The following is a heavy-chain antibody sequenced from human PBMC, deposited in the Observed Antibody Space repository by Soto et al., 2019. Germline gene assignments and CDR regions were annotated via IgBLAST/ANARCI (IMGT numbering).Heavy chain of an antibody. V-gene: IGHV3-23*01. D-gene: IGHD6-13*01. J-gene: IGHJ4*02. CDR3: AKDVYRAIVAAAAIIGPTDY. CDR1: GFTSSSYA. CDR2: ISGSGGST. Sequence: GGSLRLSCAASGFTSSSYAMSWVRQAPGKGLEWVSAISGSGGSTYYADSVKGRFTISRDNSKNTLYLQMNSLRAEDTAVYYCAKDVYRAIVAAAAIIGPTDYWGQGTLVTVSS.